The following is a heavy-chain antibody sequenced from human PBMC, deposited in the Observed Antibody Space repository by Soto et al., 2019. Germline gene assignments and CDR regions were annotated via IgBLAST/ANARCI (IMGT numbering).Heavy chain of an antibody. D-gene: IGHD3-22*01. CDR1: GFTFSSYS. CDR3: ARGMIVVDDAFDI. Sequence: EVQLVESGGGLVKPGGSLRLSCAASGFTFSSYSMNWVRQAPGKGLEWVSSISSSSSYIYYADSVKGRFTISRDNAKNSLYPQMKSVRAEDTAVYYCARGMIVVDDAFDIWGQGTMVTVSS. CDR2: ISSSSSYI. V-gene: IGHV3-21*01. J-gene: IGHJ3*02.